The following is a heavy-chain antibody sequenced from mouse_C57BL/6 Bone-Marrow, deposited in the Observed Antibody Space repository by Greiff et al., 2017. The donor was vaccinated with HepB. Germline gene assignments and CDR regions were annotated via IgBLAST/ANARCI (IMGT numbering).Heavy chain of an antibody. J-gene: IGHJ4*01. V-gene: IGHV1-81*01. CDR1: GYTFPSYG. Sequence: VKLMESGAELARPGSSVQLSCKASGYTFPSYGLSWVKQRTGQGLEWIGEIYPRSGNTYYNEKFKGKATLTADKSSSTAYMELRSLTSEDSAVYFCARSCYWAMDYWGQGTSVTVSS. D-gene: IGHD1-1*01. CDR2: IYPRSGNT. CDR3: ARSCYWAMDY.